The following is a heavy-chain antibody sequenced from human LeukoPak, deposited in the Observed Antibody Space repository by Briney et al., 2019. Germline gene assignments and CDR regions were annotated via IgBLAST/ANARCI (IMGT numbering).Heavy chain of an antibody. CDR1: GGSISSGSYY. Sequence: SETLSLTCTVSGGSISSGSYYWSWIRQPAGKGLEWIGRIYTSGSTNYNPSLKSRVTISVDTSKNQFSLKLSSVTAADTAVYYCARVLGYYVDDYWGQGTLVTVSS. D-gene: IGHD1-26*01. J-gene: IGHJ4*02. CDR3: ARVLGYYVDDY. V-gene: IGHV4-61*02. CDR2: IYTSGST.